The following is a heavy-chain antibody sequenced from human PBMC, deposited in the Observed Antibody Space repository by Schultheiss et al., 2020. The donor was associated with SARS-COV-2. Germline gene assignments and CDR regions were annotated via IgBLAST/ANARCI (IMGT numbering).Heavy chain of an antibody. D-gene: IGHD3-22*01. CDR3: ARAHSNGYYVDFDY. J-gene: IGHJ4*02. Sequence: GGSLRLSCAASGFTFSSYAMHWVRQAPGKGLEWVAVISYDGSNKYYADSVKGRFTISRDNSKNTLYLQMNSLRAEDTAVYYCARAHSNGYYVDFDYWGQGTLVTVSS. CDR2: ISYDGSNK. V-gene: IGHV3-30*04. CDR1: GFTFSSYA.